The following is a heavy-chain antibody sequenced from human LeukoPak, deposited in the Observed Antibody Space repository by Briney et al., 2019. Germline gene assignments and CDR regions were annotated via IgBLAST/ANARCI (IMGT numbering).Heavy chain of an antibody. V-gene: IGHV4-4*09. CDR1: GGSISGYY. Sequence: SETLSLTCTVSGGSISGYYLNWIRQPPGKGLEWIGYISTSGNTNYNPSLKSRVTISVDTSRNQFSLRLSSVTSADTAVYYCARGGGREKLILYSLDFWGKGTLSPSPQ. D-gene: IGHD2-15*01. CDR3: ARGGGREKLILYSLDF. CDR2: ISTSGNT. J-gene: IGHJ4*02.